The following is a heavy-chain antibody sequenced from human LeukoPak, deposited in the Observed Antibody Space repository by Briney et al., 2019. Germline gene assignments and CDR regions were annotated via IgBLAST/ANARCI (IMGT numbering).Heavy chain of an antibody. CDR2: ISWDGGST. CDR3: AKDIDGPYYYYGSGSSDY. D-gene: IGHD3-10*01. J-gene: IGHJ4*02. Sequence: GGPLRLSCAASGFTFDDYAMHWVRQAPGKGLEWVSLISWDGGSTYYADSVKGRFTISRDNSKNSLYLQMNSLRTEDTALYYCAKDIDGPYYYYGSGSSDYWGQGTLVTVSS. CDR1: GFTFDDYA. V-gene: IGHV3-43D*03.